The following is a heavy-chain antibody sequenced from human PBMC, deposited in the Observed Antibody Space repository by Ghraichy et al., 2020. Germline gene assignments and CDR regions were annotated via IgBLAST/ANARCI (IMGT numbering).Heavy chain of an antibody. CDR1: GFTFSDYA. CDR2: ISGGSAST. CDR3: AKDATGTSPYYFFYMDV. D-gene: IGHD1-7*01. J-gene: IGHJ6*03. V-gene: IGHV3-23*01. Sequence: GGSLRLSCVASGFTFSDYAMGWVRQAPGKGLEWVSFISGGSASTDYADSVRGRFTIARDNSKNTLYLQMNSLTDEDTAVYYCAKDATGTSPYYFFYMDVCVKGTTVTVSS.